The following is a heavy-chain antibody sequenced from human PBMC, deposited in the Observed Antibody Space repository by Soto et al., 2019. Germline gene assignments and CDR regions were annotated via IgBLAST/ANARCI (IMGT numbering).Heavy chain of an antibody. CDR2: IYWDGDD. Sequence: QITLRESGPTLVKPTQTLTLTGTFSGFSLTTTGVGVGWVRQAPGKALEWLALIYWDGDDRYRPSLKRRLSITKDTPRNRVVLTMTDLDPLDTATYLCVRGGIYTRGLDYWGQGTLVTVSS. J-gene: IGHJ4*02. CDR3: VRGGIYTRGLDY. CDR1: GFSLTTTGVG. D-gene: IGHD3-3*02. V-gene: IGHV2-5*02.